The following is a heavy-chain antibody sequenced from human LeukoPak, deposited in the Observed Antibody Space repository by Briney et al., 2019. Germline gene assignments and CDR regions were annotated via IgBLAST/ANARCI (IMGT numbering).Heavy chain of an antibody. J-gene: IGHJ4*02. CDR3: AKEAVGGHQFDY. CDR1: GFPVSSTY. Sequence: GGSLRLSCLASGFPVSSTYMSWVRQAPGKGLEWVSVIYSAGPRYYADSVKGRFTISRDTSKNTLFLEMDSLRAEDTALYFCAKEAVGGHQFDYWGQGTLVTVSS. CDR2: IYSAGPR. D-gene: IGHD6-19*01. V-gene: IGHV3-66*01.